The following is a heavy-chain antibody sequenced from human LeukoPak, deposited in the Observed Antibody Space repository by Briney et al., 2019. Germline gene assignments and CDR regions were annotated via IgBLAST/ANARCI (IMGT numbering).Heavy chain of an antibody. J-gene: IGHJ4*02. Sequence: GGSLRLSCVVSGIPFSDYYMNWIRQAPGKGLEWISYISSTSSYTDYADSVKGRFTISRDNAQNALFLQMNSLRVEDAAVYYCAAGTAADYWGQGTRVAVSS. CDR2: ISSTSSYT. CDR1: GIPFSDYY. D-gene: IGHD6-13*01. V-gene: IGHV3-11*03. CDR3: AAGTAADY.